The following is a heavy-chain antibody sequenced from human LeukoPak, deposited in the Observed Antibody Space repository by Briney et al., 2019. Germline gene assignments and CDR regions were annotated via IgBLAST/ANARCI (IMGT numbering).Heavy chain of an antibody. Sequence: GGSLRLSCTASGFTFSTYWMSWVRQAQGKGLEWVANIKQDGSEIYYVDSVKGRFTISRDNAKNSLYLQMNNLRAEDTAVYYCAKDRLAYYYGSGSYVDYWGQGTLVTVSS. CDR2: IKQDGSEI. V-gene: IGHV3-7*01. D-gene: IGHD3-10*01. CDR3: AKDRLAYYYGSGSYVDY. CDR1: GFTFSTYW. J-gene: IGHJ4*02.